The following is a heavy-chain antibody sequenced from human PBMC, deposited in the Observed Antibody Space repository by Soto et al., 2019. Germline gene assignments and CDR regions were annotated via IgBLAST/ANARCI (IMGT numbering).Heavy chain of an antibody. D-gene: IGHD6-19*01. CDR2: IYYNGRP. CDR1: GGSITDYY. CDR3: ARGGKTSGWYWGFDY. Sequence: QVQLQESGPGRVKPSENLSLSCTVSGGSITDYYWNWIRQPPGKGLEWIGYIYYNGRPDYNPSLKSRVTVSIDRSKNHFSLILNSVTAADTAMYFCARGGKTSGWYWGFDYWGQGTLVTVSS. J-gene: IGHJ4*02. V-gene: IGHV4-59*01.